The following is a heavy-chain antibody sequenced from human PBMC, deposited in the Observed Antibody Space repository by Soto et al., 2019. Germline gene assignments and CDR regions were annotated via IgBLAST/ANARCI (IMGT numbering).Heavy chain of an antibody. CDR1: GFTFSSYW. Sequence: EVQLVESGGGLVQPGGSLRLSCAASGFTFSSYWMHWVRQAPGKGLVWVSRINSDGSSTSYADSVKGRFTISRDNAKNTLYLQMNSLRAEDTAVYYCARGEVFVVVPAARPNLYYYYMDVWGKGTTVTVSS. CDR2: INSDGSST. CDR3: ARGEVFVVVPAARPNLYYYYMDV. J-gene: IGHJ6*03. V-gene: IGHV3-74*01. D-gene: IGHD2-2*01.